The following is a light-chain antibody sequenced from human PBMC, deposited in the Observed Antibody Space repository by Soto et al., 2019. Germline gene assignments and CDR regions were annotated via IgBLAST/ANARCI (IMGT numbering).Light chain of an antibody. V-gene: IGKV1-9*01. CDR2: AAS. CDR1: QAIANS. CDR3: QQLNSYPPT. Sequence: DIQLTQPPSFLSASVGARVTITCRASQAIANSLAWYQQKPGKAPQLLTYAASTLQSAGPSMFSGGVSGKEFTVTVSSLQPEDSANYFCQQLNSYPPTVGPRTKVHIK. J-gene: IGKJ3*01.